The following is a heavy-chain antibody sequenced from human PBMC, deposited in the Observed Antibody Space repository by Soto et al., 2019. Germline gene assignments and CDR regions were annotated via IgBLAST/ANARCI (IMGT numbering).Heavy chain of an antibody. CDR3: ARSPYSSGSYYPIDY. Sequence: ASVKVSCKASGGTFSSYAISWVRQAPGQGLEWMGIINPSAGSTNYAQKFQGRVTMTRDTSTSTVYMELGSLRSEDTAVYYCARSPYSSGSYYPIDYWGQGTLVT. CDR2: INPSAGST. V-gene: IGHV1-46*01. D-gene: IGHD3-22*01. J-gene: IGHJ4*02. CDR1: GGTFSSYA.